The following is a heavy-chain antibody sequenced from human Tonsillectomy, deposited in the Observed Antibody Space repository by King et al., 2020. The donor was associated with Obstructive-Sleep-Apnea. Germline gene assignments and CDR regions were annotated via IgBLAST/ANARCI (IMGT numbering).Heavy chain of an antibody. CDR3: AKDRDYYDSSGYSFDY. V-gene: IGHV3-33*06. CDR1: GFTFSSYG. Sequence: VQLVESGGGVVQPGRSLRLSCAASGFTFSSYGMHWVRQAPGKGLEWVAVIWYDGRNKYYADSVKGRFTISRDNSKNTLYLQMNSLRVEDTDVYYCAKDRDYYDSSGYSFDYWGQGTQVTVSS. CDR2: IWYDGRNK. J-gene: IGHJ4*02. D-gene: IGHD3-22*01.